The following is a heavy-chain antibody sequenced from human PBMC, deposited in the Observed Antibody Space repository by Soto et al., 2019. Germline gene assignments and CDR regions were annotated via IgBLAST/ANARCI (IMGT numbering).Heavy chain of an antibody. J-gene: IGHJ4*02. D-gene: IGHD6-19*01. CDR2: MNPNSGNT. V-gene: IGHV1-8*01. CDR3: ARGEEQWLVTGY. Sequence: ASVKVSCKASGYTFTSYDINWVRQATGQGLEWMGWMNPNSGNTGYAQKLQGRVTMTTDTSTSTAYMELRSLRSDDTAVYYCARGEEQWLVTGYWGQGTLVTVSS. CDR1: GYTFTSYD.